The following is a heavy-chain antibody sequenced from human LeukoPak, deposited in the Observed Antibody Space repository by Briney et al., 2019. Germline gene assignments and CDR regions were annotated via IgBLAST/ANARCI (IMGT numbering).Heavy chain of an antibody. CDR3: ARVPTPRYSGSDWWFDP. J-gene: IGHJ5*02. D-gene: IGHD1-26*01. CDR1: GGSISSSSYY. Sequence: SETLSLTRTVSGGSISSSSYYWGWIRQPPGKGLEWIGSIYYSGSTYYNPSLKSRVTIPVDTSKNQFSLKLSSVTAADTAVYYCARVPTPRYSGSDWWFDPWGQGTLVTVSS. V-gene: IGHV4-39*07. CDR2: IYYSGST.